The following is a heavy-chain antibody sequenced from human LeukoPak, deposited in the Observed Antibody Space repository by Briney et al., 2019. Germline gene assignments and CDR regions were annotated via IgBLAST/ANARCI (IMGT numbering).Heavy chain of an antibody. CDR2: ISGSGGST. CDR3: AKCACSGGSCYPLY. V-gene: IGHV3-23*01. J-gene: IGHJ4*02. CDR1: GFTFSSYA. D-gene: IGHD2-15*01. Sequence: PGGSLRLSCAASGFTFSSYAMSWVRQAPGKGLEWVSAISGSGGSTYYADSVKGRFTISRDDSKNTLYLQMNSLRAEDTAVYYCAKCACSGGSCYPLYWGQGTLVTVSS.